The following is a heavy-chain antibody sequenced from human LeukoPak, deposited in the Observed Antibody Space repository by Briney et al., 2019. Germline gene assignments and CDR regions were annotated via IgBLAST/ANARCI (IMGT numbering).Heavy chain of an antibody. V-gene: IGHV1-2*02. CDR3: ATNILVRDIINWFDP. J-gene: IGHJ5*02. D-gene: IGHD3-10*01. Sequence: ASVKVSCKASGYSFADYYMHWVRQAPGQGLEWMGWIKPNSGGTRSAQKFQGRVTMTRATSISTAYMELSSLRYDDTAVYYCATNILVRDIINWFDPWGQGTLVTVSS. CDR2: IKPNSGGT. CDR1: GYSFADYY.